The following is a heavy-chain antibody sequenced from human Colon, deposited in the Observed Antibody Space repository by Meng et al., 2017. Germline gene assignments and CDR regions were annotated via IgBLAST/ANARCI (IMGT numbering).Heavy chain of an antibody. CDR3: ARARELWGRPLPSPFDY. CDR1: GFALSGVT. J-gene: IGHJ4*02. CDR2: IYWDDDK. D-gene: IGHD7-27*01. Sequence: QITLKESGPTLVQPTPTPTLTCSIFGFALSGVTVAWIRQPPGKALECLAVIYWDDDKRYRPSLESRLTITKDTSKNQVVLTMTNVDPVDTATYYCARARELWGRPLPSPFDYWGPETLVTVSS. V-gene: IGHV2-5*02.